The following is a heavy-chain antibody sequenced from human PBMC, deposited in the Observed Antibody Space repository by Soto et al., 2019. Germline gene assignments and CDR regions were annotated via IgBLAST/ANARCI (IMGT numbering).Heavy chain of an antibody. Sequence: ASVKVSCKASGYTFTSYDINWVRQATGQGLEWMGWISAYNGNTNYAQKLQGRVTMTTDTSTSTAYMELRSLRSDDTAVYYCAREGRGWYVVYWGQGTLVTVSS. CDR1: GYTFTSYD. CDR3: AREGRGWYVVY. J-gene: IGHJ4*02. CDR2: ISAYNGNT. V-gene: IGHV1-18*01. D-gene: IGHD6-19*01.